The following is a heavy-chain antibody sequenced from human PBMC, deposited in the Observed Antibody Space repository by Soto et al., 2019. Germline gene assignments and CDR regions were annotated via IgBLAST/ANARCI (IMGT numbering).Heavy chain of an antibody. Sequence: SVKVSCKASGGTFSSYTISWVRQAPGQGLEWMGRIIPILGIANYAQKFQGRVTMTTDTSTSTAYMELRSLRSDDTAVYYCARFADSGGFTFDYWGQGTLVTVSS. CDR2: IIPILGIA. J-gene: IGHJ4*02. V-gene: IGHV1-69*02. CDR3: ARFADSGGFTFDY. D-gene: IGHD3-22*01. CDR1: GGTFSSYT.